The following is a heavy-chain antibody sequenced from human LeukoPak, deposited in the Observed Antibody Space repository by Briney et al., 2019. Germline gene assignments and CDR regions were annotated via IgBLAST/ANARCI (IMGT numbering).Heavy chain of an antibody. V-gene: IGHV3-48*04. CDR1: GYPFSNYG. Sequence: GGSLRLSCAASGYPFSNYGMDWVRQTPGRGLEWISYISGRATNTEYADSVKARFTISRDNAENTLYLQMDNLRTEDTAVYYCIRGEAHDSWGQGTLITVSS. CDR3: IRGEAHDS. CDR2: ISGRATNT. D-gene: IGHD1-26*01. J-gene: IGHJ4*02.